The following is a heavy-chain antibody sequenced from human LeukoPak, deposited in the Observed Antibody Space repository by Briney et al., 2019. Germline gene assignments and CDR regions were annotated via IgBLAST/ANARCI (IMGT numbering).Heavy chain of an antibody. CDR2: SRNKGNSYST. V-gene: IGHV3-72*01. D-gene: IGHD1-1*01. Sequence: HPGRSLRLSCAASGLTAGDYYMDWVRQTPGKGLEWVGRSRNKGNSYSTDFAATVKGRFTISRDESKNSPFLQMNGLKIEDTAVYYCVRVQTGGAFDIWGQGTMVTVST. CDR1: GLTAGDYY. J-gene: IGHJ3*02. CDR3: VRVQTGGAFDI.